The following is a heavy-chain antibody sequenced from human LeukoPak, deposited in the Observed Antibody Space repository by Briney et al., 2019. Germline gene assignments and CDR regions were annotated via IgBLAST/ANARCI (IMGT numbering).Heavy chain of an antibody. J-gene: IGHJ4*02. Sequence: ASVKVSCKASGYTFTGYYMHWVRQAPGQGLEWMGIINPSGGSTSYAQKFQGRVTMTRDMSTSTVYMELSSLRSEDTAVYYCARVNHYDSSGYYGPFDYWGQGTLVTVSS. D-gene: IGHD3-22*01. CDR2: INPSGGST. V-gene: IGHV1-46*01. CDR3: ARVNHYDSSGYYGPFDY. CDR1: GYTFTGYY.